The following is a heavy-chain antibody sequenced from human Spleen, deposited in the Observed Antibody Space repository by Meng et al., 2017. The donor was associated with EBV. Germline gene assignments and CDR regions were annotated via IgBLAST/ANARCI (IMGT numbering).Heavy chain of an antibody. D-gene: IGHD2-8*02. CDR1: GYTFSGDG. CDR3: ATGGRPLWSH. Sequence: QVQLRQSGAEVRKPGASVNISCKASGYTFSGDGMHWLPQAPGQRPEWIGWINTANGNTKYSQKFQGRVSITRDRSATTTNMELSSLTSEDTAVYYCATGGRPLWSHWGQGTLVTVSS. V-gene: IGHV1-3*04. CDR2: INTANGNT. J-gene: IGHJ4*02.